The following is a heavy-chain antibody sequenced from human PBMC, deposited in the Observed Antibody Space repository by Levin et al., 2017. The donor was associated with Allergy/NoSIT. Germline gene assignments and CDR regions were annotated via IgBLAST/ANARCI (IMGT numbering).Heavy chain of an antibody. Sequence: GASVKVSCRASGGTFSIQAISWVRQAPGQGLEWMGGISPMFDKSNYAQKFQGRVTITADKATSTAYMELSRLKSEDTAVYFCAMDRSNYSPLLYWGQGTPVTVSS. CDR1: GGTFSIQA. D-gene: IGHD3-10*01. CDR2: ISPMFDKS. CDR3: AMDRSNYSPLLY. V-gene: IGHV1-69*06. J-gene: IGHJ4*02.